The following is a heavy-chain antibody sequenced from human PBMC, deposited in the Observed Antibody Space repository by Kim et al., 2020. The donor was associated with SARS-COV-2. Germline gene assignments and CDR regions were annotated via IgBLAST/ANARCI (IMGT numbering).Heavy chain of an antibody. D-gene: IGHD5-12*01. CDR3: AISGYSGYGLLS. V-gene: IGHV3-21*01. J-gene: IGHJ5*02. Sequence: YYADSVKGRCTISRDNAKNSLYLQMNSLGAEDTAVYYCAISGYSGYGLLSWGQGTLVTVSS.